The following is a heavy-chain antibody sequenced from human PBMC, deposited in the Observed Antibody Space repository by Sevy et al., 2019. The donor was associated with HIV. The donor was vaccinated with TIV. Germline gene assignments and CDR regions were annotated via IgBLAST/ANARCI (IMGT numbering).Heavy chain of an antibody. CDR2: VIPMSGKA. D-gene: IGHD2-2*01. CDR1: GGDFNNNA. Sequence: ASVKVSCKASGGDFNNNAITWVRQAPGQGLEWMGGVIPMSGKAKYSQRFQGRVTIIADESTSTNYMELSSLRSEDTAVYFCATVGDTLRFCSSTSCYFNWFDSWGQGTLVTVSS. CDR3: ATVGDTLRFCSSTSCYFNWFDS. J-gene: IGHJ5*01. V-gene: IGHV1-69*13.